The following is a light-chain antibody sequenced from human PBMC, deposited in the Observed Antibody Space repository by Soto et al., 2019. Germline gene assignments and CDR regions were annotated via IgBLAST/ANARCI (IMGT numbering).Light chain of an antibody. CDR2: WAS. CDR1: QSILYSPNNKNS. J-gene: IGKJ4*01. CDR3: QQYYSSPLT. Sequence: DIVMTQSPDSLAVSLGERATINCRSSQSILYSPNNKNSLTWYQQKPGQPPKLLIYWASTRESGVPDRFSGSGSGTDFTITISSLQAEDVAVYYCQQYYSSPLTFGGGTKVEIK. V-gene: IGKV4-1*01.